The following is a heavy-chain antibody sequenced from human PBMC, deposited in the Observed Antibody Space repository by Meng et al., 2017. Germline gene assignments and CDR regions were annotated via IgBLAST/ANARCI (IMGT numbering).Heavy chain of an antibody. J-gene: IGHJ4*02. CDR3: ARDRSYTVFDY. Sequence: LSCTVSGGSISSGSYYWSWIRQPAGKGLEWIGRIYTSGSTNYNPSLKSRVTISVDTSKNQFSLKLSSVTAADTAVYYCARDRSYTVFDYWGQGTLVTVSS. V-gene: IGHV4-61*02. CDR1: GGSISSGSYY. CDR2: IYTSGST. D-gene: IGHD1-26*01.